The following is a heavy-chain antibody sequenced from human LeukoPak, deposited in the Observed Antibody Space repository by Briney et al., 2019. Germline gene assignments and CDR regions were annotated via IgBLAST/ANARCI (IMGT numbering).Heavy chain of an antibody. CDR2: IKSKTDGGTT. Sequence: GGSLRLSCAASGFTFSNAWMSWVRQAPAKGLELVGRIKSKTDGGTTDYAAPVKGRFTISRDDSKNTLYLQMNSLKTEDTAVYYCTTDHFYYDSSGLDYWGQGTLVTVSS. CDR1: GFTFSNAW. J-gene: IGHJ4*02. V-gene: IGHV3-15*01. D-gene: IGHD3-22*01. CDR3: TTDHFYYDSSGLDY.